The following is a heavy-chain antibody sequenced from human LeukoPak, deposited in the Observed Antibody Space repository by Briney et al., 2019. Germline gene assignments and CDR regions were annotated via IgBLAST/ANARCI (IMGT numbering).Heavy chain of an antibody. CDR1: GFTFSSYA. J-gene: IGHJ4*02. CDR3: AKDRSGSSYGSFDS. V-gene: IGHV3-23*01. D-gene: IGHD1-26*01. CDR2: ISGGGRST. Sequence: GGSLRLSCAASGFTFSSYAMSWVRQAPGKGLEGVSAISGGGRSTFYADSVKGRFTISRDNSKNTLYLQTNSLRAEDTAVFYCAKDRSGSSYGSFDSWGQGTLVTVSS.